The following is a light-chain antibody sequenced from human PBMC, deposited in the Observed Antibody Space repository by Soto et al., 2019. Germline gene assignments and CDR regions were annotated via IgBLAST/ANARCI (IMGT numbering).Light chain of an antibody. Sequence: EIVLAQSPGTLSLSPGERATLSFRVSQSVSSSYLAWYQQRPGQAPRLLIYGASNRATGIPDRFSGSGSGTDFTLTISRLEPEDFAVYFCQQYGNSPLTFGGGTKVDI. V-gene: IGKV3-20*01. CDR3: QQYGNSPLT. CDR2: GAS. CDR1: QSVSSSY. J-gene: IGKJ4*01.